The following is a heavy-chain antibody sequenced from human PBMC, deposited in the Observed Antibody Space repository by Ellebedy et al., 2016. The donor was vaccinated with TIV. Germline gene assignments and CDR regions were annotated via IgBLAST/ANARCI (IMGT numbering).Heavy chain of an antibody. Sequence: SETLSLXCSVSGGSVIRSGSYCTWIRQPPGKGLEWIGSLYYSGSTWYNPSLKSRVTISVDTSKNQFSLRLRSVTAADTAVYYCATSAAIDAFDIWGQGTMVTVSS. CDR2: LYYSGST. J-gene: IGHJ3*02. D-gene: IGHD6-25*01. CDR3: ATSAAIDAFDI. CDR1: GGSVIRSGSY. V-gene: IGHV4-39*01.